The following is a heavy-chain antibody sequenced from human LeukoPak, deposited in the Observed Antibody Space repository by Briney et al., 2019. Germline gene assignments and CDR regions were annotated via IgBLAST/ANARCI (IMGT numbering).Heavy chain of an antibody. J-gene: IGHJ4*02. D-gene: IGHD3-10*01. CDR2: ISNRGST. CDR3: ARGWFGELLGFKGYRF. Sequence: SETLSLTCTISNDSVSSYYWNWIRQSPEKGLEWIGYISNRGSTTYNPSLRSRVTISVDMGKNQVSLKMRSVTAADTAVYYCARGWFGELLGFKGYRFWGQGTLVTVSS. V-gene: IGHV4-59*02. CDR1: NDSVSSYY.